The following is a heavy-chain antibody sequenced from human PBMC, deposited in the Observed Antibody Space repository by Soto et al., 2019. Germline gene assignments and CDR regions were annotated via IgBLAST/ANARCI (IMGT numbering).Heavy chain of an antibody. Sequence: SQTLSLTCAISGDSVSSNSAAWNWIRQSPSRGLEWLGRTYYRSKWYNDYAVSVKSRITINTDTSKTQFSLQRTPVTPEDTAVYYCAREYSTASPFFYYYYYGMDVWGQGTPVTV. CDR2: TYYRSKWYN. CDR1: GDSVSSNSAA. V-gene: IGHV6-1*01. J-gene: IGHJ6*02. CDR3: AREYSTASPFFYYYYYGMDV. D-gene: IGHD6-6*01.